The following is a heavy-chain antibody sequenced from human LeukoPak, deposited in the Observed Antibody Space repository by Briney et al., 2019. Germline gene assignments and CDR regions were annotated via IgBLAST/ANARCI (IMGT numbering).Heavy chain of an antibody. V-gene: IGHV4-31*03. D-gene: IGHD2-15*01. Sequence: SQTLSLTCTVSGGSISSGGYYWRWIRQHPGKGLEWIGYIYYSGSTYYNPSLKSRVTISVDTSKNQFSLKLSSVTAADTAVYYCARDGRGYYFDYWGQGTLVTVSS. J-gene: IGHJ4*02. CDR1: GGSISSGGYY. CDR3: ARDGRGYYFDY. CDR2: IYYSGST.